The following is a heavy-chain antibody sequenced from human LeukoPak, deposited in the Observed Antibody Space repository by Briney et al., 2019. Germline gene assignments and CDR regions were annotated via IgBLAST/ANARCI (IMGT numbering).Heavy chain of an antibody. CDR1: GGSINSYY. Sequence: SETLSLTCTVFGGSINSYYWSWIRQPPGKGLEWIGEINHSGSTNYNPSLKSRVTISVDTSKNQFSLKLSSVTAADTAVYYCARGPGLLWFGELVFDYWGQGTLVTVSS. V-gene: IGHV4-34*01. D-gene: IGHD3-10*01. J-gene: IGHJ4*02. CDR3: ARGPGLLWFGELVFDY. CDR2: INHSGST.